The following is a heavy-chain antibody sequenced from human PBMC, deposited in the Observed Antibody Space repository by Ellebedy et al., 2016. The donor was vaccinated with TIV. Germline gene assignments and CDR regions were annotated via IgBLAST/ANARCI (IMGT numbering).Heavy chain of an antibody. CDR3: ARGVPGAFDAFDI. D-gene: IGHD7-27*01. CDR2: INHSGST. J-gene: IGHJ3*02. Sequence: SETLSLTXAVYGGSFSGYYWSWIRQPPGKGLEWIGEINHSGSTNYNPSLKSRVTISVDTSKNQFSLKLSSVTAADTAVYYCARGVPGAFDAFDIWGQGTMVTVSS. V-gene: IGHV4-34*01. CDR1: GGSFSGYY.